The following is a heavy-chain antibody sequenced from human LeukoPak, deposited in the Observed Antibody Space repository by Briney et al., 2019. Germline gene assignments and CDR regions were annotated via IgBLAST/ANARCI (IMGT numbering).Heavy chain of an antibody. V-gene: IGHV3-66*02. J-gene: IGHJ6*02. D-gene: IGHD5-24*01. CDR3: AREMATTPYYYYGMDV. CDR2: IYSGGST. CDR1: GITVSTNY. Sequence: HEGYLRLSCAATGITVSTNYMSWVRQAPGKGLHRLSVIYSGGSTYYADSVKGRFTISRDNSKNTLYLQMNSLRAEDTAVYYCAREMATTPYYYYGMDVWGQGTTVTVSS.